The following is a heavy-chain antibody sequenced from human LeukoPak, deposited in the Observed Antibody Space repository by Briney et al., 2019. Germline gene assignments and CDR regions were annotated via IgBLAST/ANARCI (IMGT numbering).Heavy chain of an antibody. CDR2: ISYDGSNK. CDR3: ARDSREQQLVPPTFDY. CDR1: GFTFSSYS. J-gene: IGHJ4*02. V-gene: IGHV3-30*03. Sequence: GGSLRLSCAASGFTFSSYSMNWVRQAPGKGLEWVAVISYDGSNKYYADSVKGRFTISRDSSKNTLYLQMNSLRAEDTAVYYCARDSREQQLVPPTFDYWGQGTLVTVSS. D-gene: IGHD6-13*01.